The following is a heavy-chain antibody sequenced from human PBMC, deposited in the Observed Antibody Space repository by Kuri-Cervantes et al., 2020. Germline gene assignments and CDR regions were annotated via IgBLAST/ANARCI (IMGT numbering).Heavy chain of an antibody. CDR1: GGSISSSSYH. D-gene: IGHD3-10*01. J-gene: IGHJ4*02. CDR3: AGEVTNRGY. CDR2: IFYSGST. V-gene: IGHV4-39*07. Sequence: SETLSLTCSVSGGSISSSSYHWVWIRQPPGKGLEWIGNIFYSGSTYYNPSLKSRLIISVGTSKNQFSLKLSSVTAADTAVYYCAGEVTNRGYWGQGTLVTVSS.